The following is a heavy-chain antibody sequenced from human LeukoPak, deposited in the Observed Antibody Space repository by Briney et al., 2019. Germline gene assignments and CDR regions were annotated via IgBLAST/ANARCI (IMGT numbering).Heavy chain of an antibody. Sequence: GGSLRLSCAASGFTFSSYWMSWVRQAPGKGLEWVANIKQDGSEKYYVDSVKGRFTISRDNAKNSLYLQMNSLRAEDTAVYYCARVLSGSWDKTNFDYWGQGTLVTVSS. D-gene: IGHD6-13*01. J-gene: IGHJ4*02. CDR3: ARVLSGSWDKTNFDY. CDR2: IKQDGSEK. V-gene: IGHV3-7*01. CDR1: GFTFSSYW.